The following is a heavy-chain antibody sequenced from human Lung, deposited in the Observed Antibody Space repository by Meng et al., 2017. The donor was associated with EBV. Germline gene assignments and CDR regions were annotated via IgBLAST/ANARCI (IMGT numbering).Heavy chain of an antibody. V-gene: IGHV3-74*01. Sequence: EVQRVESGGALVQPGGSLRLSCASSGFTFSRYWMHWGRQAPGKGLVWVSRTNENGAITNYADSVKGRFTISRDNAKNTLYLQMNSLRAEDTAVYYCSRDLAGSDDYWGQGTLVTVSS. D-gene: IGHD1-14*01. CDR2: TNENGAIT. J-gene: IGHJ4*02. CDR3: SRDLAGSDDY. CDR1: GFTFSRYW.